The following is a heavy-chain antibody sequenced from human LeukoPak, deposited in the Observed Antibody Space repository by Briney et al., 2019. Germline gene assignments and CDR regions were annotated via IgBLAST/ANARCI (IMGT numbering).Heavy chain of an antibody. CDR3: ARGRITGTTN. D-gene: IGHD1-7*01. CDR1: GSTFTSYD. J-gene: IGHJ4*02. CDR2: INPKSGKT. Sequence: ASVKVSCKASGSTFTSYDINWVRQAPGQGLEWMGWINPKSGKTDYAQKFQGRITMTRNTSISTAYMELSSLRSEDTALYYCARGRITGTTNWGQGTLVTVSS. V-gene: IGHV1-8*01.